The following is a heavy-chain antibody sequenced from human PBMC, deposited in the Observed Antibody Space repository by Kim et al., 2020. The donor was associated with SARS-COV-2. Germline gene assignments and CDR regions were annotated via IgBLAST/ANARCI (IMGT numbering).Heavy chain of an antibody. CDR3: ARERGNVYGV. J-gene: IGHJ6*02. CDR1: GDRVSSSGAA. D-gene: IGHD2-8*01. Sequence: SQTLSLTCAISGDRVSSSGAACTWLRQSPSRGLEWLVRTYYESKWYYDYGVSVKSRIIISPETSKNQSSLQLDSVIPEDTAVYYCARERGNVYGVWGQGTTITVSS. CDR2: TYYESKWYY. V-gene: IGHV6-1*01.